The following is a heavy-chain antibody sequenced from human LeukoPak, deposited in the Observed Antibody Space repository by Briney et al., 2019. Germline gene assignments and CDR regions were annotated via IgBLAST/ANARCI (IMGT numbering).Heavy chain of an antibody. D-gene: IGHD1-26*01. Sequence: PSETLSLTCTVSGGSISSSSYYWGWIRQPPGKGLEWIGSIYYSGSTYYNPSLKSRVTISVDTSKNQFSLKLSSVTAADTAVYYCARRPHRRGSYYGSFDYWGQGTLVTVSS. CDR1: GGSISSSSYY. V-gene: IGHV4-39*01. CDR3: ARRPHRRGSYYGSFDY. CDR2: IYYSGST. J-gene: IGHJ4*02.